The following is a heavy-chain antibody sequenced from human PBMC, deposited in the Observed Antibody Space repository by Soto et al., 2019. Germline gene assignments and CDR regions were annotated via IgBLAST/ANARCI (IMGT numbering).Heavy chain of an antibody. Sequence: EVQLVESGGGLVQPGGSLRLSCAASGFIFRDYWMTWVRQVPGKGLEWVANINQDGREKCYMDSVKGRFTISRDSAKNSLDLQMNSLRADDTAVYYCARDPWDYWGQGTLVTVSS. CDR2: INQDGREK. CDR3: ARDPWDY. V-gene: IGHV3-7*01. CDR1: GFIFRDYW. J-gene: IGHJ4*02.